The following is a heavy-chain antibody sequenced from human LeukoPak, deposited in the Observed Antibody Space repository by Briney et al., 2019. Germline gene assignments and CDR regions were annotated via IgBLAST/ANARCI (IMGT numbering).Heavy chain of an antibody. J-gene: IGHJ4*02. V-gene: IGHV3-23*01. CDR1: GFTFSSYG. D-gene: IGHD1-1*01. CDR3: ARTGQGYYFEY. CDR2: ISAGGGGT. Sequence: GGSLRLSCAASGFTFSSYGMSWVRQAPGKGLEWVSAISAGGGGTYYADSVKGRFTISRDNSEDTLFLQTNSLRAEDTAVYYCARTGQGYYFEYWGQGALVTVSS.